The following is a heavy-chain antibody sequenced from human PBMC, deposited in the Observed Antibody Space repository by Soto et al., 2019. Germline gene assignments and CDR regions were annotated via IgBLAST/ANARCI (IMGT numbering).Heavy chain of an antibody. D-gene: IGHD5-12*01. CDR3: ARRGAGYNYDY. Sequence: ESLKISCGASGYSFPGFWIGWVRQMPGKGLEWMGIIFPADSDTRYSPSFQGQVTISVDKSISTAYLQWSSLKASDTAMYYCARRGAGYNYDYWGQGTLVTVSS. V-gene: IGHV5-51*01. CDR2: IFPADSDT. CDR1: GYSFPGFW. J-gene: IGHJ4*02.